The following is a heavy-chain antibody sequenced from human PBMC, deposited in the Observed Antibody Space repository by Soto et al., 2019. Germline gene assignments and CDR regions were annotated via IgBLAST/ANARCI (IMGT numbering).Heavy chain of an antibody. CDR3: ARDHYDFWSGYYRN. V-gene: IGHV1-18*01. Sequence: ASVKVSCKASGYTFTSYGISWVRQAPGQGLEWMGWISAYNGNTNYAQKLQGRVTMTTDTSTSTAYMELRSLRSDDTAVYYCARDHYDFWSGYYRNWGQGTLGTVSS. CDR2: ISAYNGNT. J-gene: IGHJ4*02. CDR1: GYTFTSYG. D-gene: IGHD3-3*01.